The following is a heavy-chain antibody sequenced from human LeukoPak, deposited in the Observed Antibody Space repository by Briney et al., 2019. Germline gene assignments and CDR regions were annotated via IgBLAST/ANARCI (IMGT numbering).Heavy chain of an antibody. Sequence: GGSLRLSCAASGFTVSSNYMSWVRQAPGKGLEWVSAISGSGGSTYYADSVKGRFTISRDNSKNTLYLQMNSLRAEDTAVYYCAKEGYDFWSGYGYYFDYWGQGTLVTVSS. J-gene: IGHJ4*02. D-gene: IGHD3-3*01. CDR1: GFTVSSNY. V-gene: IGHV3-23*01. CDR2: ISGSGGST. CDR3: AKEGYDFWSGYGYYFDY.